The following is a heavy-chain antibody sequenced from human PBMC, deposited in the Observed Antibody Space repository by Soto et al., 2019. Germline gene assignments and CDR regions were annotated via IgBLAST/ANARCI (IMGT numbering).Heavy chain of an antibody. CDR1: GFRFSAFG. D-gene: IGHD2-8*02. CDR2: GSNDGRSE. V-gene: IGHV3-30*03. J-gene: IGHJ4*02. Sequence: QVQLVESGGGAVQHGRSLTLSCAASGFRFSAFGMHWVRQAPGKGLEWVAVGSNDGRSEHYADSGKGRFTISRDNSKNTLSLQMNGLSPDDPALYSWPTTITTPSWENSTGRIALIDLWGRGARGIVSS. CDR3: PTTITTPSWENSTGRIALIDL.